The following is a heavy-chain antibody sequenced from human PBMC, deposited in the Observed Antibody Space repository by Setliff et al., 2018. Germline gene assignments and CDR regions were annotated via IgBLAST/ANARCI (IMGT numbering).Heavy chain of an antibody. D-gene: IGHD5-18*01. V-gene: IGHV1-69*05. CDR3: AREGVDTRSSTDYRYYMDV. CDR1: GGTFSSYG. Sequence: VASVKVSCKASGGTFSSYGISWVRQAPGQGLEWMGGTIPIFGTTNYAQKFQGRVTIITDESTSTAYMELSSLTSADTAVYYCAREGVDTRSSTDYRYYMDVWGKGTTGTVSS. CDR2: TIPIFGTT. J-gene: IGHJ6*03.